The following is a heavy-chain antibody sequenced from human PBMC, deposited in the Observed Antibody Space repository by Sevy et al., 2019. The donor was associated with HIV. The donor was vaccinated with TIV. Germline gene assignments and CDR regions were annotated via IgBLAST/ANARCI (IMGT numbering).Heavy chain of an antibody. V-gene: IGHV3-30*18. Sequence: GGSLRLSCAASGFTFSDYDMHWVRQAPGKGLEWVAIITYDGSYRYYADSVRGRFSMSRDNSKNTMYLQLSGLSIEDTAVYYCAKNRPPGGSLFSRHGMDVWGRRTTVTVSS. CDR1: GFTFSDYD. CDR2: ITYDGSYR. D-gene: IGHD3-16*01. CDR3: AKNRPPGGSLFSRHGMDV. J-gene: IGHJ6*02.